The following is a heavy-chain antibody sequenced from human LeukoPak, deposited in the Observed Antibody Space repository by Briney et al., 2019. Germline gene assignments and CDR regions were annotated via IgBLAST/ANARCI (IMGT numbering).Heavy chain of an antibody. CDR2: IIPIFGTA. CDR1: GGTFSSYA. V-gene: IGHV1-69*13. Sequence: ASVKVSCKASGGTFSSYAISWVRQAPGQGLEWMGGIIPIFGTANYAQKFQGRVTITADESTSTAYMELSSPRSEDTAVYYCARDFGTSAPDEAFDIWGQGTMVTASS. D-gene: IGHD3-10*01. CDR3: ARDFGTSAPDEAFDI. J-gene: IGHJ3*02.